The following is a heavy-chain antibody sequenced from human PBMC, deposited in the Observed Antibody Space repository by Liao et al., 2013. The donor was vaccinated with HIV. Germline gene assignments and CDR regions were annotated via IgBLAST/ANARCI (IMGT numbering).Heavy chain of an antibody. D-gene: IGHD3-3*01. J-gene: IGHJ5*02. V-gene: IGHV4-39*07. Sequence: QLQLQESGPGLVKPSETLSLICTVSGGSISSSSYSWGWIRQSPGKGLEWIGSIYYSGSTYYNPSLKSRVTISVDTSKNQFSLKLSSVTAADTAVYYCARTDQYYDFWNGYENWFDPWGQGTLVTVSS. CDR3: ARTDQYYDFWNGYENWFDP. CDR2: IYYSGST. CDR1: GGSISSSSYS.